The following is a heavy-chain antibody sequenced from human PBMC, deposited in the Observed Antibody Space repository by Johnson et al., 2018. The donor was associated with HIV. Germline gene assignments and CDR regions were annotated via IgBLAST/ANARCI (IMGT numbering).Heavy chain of an antibody. D-gene: IGHD2-15*01. J-gene: IGHJ3*02. Sequence: QVQLVESGGGVVQPGGSLRLSCAASGFTFSSYGMHWVRQAPGKGLEWVAFIRYDGSNKYYADSVKGRFTISRDNSKNTLYLQMNSLRAEDTALYYCAKVQGFRRAFDIWGQGTMVTVSS. CDR1: GFTFSSYG. CDR3: AKVQGFRRAFDI. CDR2: IRYDGSNK. V-gene: IGHV3-30*02.